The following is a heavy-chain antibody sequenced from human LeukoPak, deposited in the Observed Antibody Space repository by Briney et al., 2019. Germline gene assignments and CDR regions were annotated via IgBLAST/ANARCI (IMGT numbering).Heavy chain of an antibody. CDR3: ARRGGIAVH. Sequence: PSETLSLACTVSGGSISSSSYYWGWIRQPPGKGLEWIVSIYYSGSTYYNPSLKSRVTISVDTSKNQFSLKLSSVTAADTAVYYCARRGGIAVHWGQGTLVAVSS. V-gene: IGHV4-39*01. D-gene: IGHD6-19*01. CDR2: IYYSGST. J-gene: IGHJ4*02. CDR1: GGSISSSSYY.